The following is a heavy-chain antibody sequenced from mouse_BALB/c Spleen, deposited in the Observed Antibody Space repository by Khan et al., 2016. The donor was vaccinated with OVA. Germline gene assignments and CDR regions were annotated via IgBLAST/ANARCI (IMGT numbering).Heavy chain of an antibody. J-gene: IGHJ3*01. CDR2: IYPGDGNT. CDR3: ARSGYDYFTY. Sequence: VQLQESGAELVRPGSSVKISCKASGYAFSNYLMNWVKQGPGQGLEWIGQIYPGDGNTNYNGKFKDKATLTADKSSSAAYMQLSRLTSEDSAVYLCARSGYDYFTYWAQGALVTVTA. D-gene: IGHD2-14*01. CDR1: GYAFSNYL. V-gene: IGHV1-80*01.